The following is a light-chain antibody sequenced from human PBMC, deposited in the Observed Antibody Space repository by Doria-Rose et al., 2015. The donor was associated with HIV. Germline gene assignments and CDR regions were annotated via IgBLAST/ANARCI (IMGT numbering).Light chain of an antibody. CDR2: DGS. V-gene: IGKV3-20*01. J-gene: IGKJ1*01. CDR3: HQYGTSWT. CDR1: QSFSSTY. Sequence: TQSPGTLSLSPGERAALSCRASQSFSSTYLAWYQQKPGQAPSLLIYDGSARATGIPDRFSASGSGTDFTLTINRLEPEDFALYYCHQYGTSWTFGQGTKVEI.